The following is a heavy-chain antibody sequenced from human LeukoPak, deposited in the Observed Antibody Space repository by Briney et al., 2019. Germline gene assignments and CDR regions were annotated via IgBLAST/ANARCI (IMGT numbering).Heavy chain of an antibody. J-gene: IGHJ4*02. CDR3: ARVTMIVVVIDY. V-gene: IGHV4-31*03. CDR2: IYDSGST. D-gene: IGHD3-22*01. CDR1: GGSFSSGGYY. Sequence: SQTLSLTCTVSGGSFSSGGYYWSWIRQHSGRGLEWIGYIYDSGSTYYNPSLKSRVTISVDTSKNHFSLKLSSVTAADTAVYYCARVTMIVVVIDYWGQGTLVTVSS.